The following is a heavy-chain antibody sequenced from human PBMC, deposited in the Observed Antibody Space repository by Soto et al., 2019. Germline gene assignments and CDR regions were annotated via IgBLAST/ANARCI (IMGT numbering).Heavy chain of an antibody. V-gene: IGHV4-31*03. CDR1: GGSISSGGYY. D-gene: IGHD3-16*01. CDR3: ARAVRGRDYYYYMDV. Sequence: PSETLSLTCTVSGGSISSGGYYWSWIRQHPGKGLEWIGYIYYSGSTYYNPSLKSRVTISVDTSKNQFSLKLSSVTAADTAVYYCARAVRGRDYYYYMDVWGKGTTVTVSS. CDR2: IYYSGST. J-gene: IGHJ6*03.